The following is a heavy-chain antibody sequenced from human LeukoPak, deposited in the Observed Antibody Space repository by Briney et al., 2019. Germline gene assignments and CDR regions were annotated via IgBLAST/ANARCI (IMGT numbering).Heavy chain of an antibody. D-gene: IGHD3-16*01. CDR3: TRVLTSSSLGGEY. CDR1: GFTFSSFW. V-gene: IGHV3-74*01. Sequence: GGSLRLSCAASGFTFSSFWMHWVRRAPGKGLVWISLINPDGTTTNYADSVKGRFTISRDNAKNTLYLQMDSLRAEDTAVYYCTRVLTSSSLGGEYWGQGTLVTVSS. CDR2: INPDGTTT. J-gene: IGHJ4*02.